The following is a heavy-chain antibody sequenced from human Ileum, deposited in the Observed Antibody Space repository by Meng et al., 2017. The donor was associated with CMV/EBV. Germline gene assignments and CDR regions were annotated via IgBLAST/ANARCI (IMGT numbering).Heavy chain of an antibody. J-gene: IGHJ4*02. CDR1: GFTFSNSW. D-gene: IGHD2-2*01. Sequence: GESLKISCAASGFTFSNSWTHWVRQAPGKGLVCVSRINSDGTITKYADSVKGRFSISRDSSKNTLNLQMNGLRAEDTAVYFCAKGSPGYCTTSTCSNFFDYWGQGTLVTVSS. CDR3: AKGSPGYCTTSTCSNFFDY. V-gene: IGHV3-74*01. CDR2: INSDGTIT.